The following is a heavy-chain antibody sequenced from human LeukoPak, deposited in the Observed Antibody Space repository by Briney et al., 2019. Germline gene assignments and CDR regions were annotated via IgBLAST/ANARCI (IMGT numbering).Heavy chain of an antibody. CDR2: IYLGDSDT. CDR3: ATAMLIDYYGMDV. J-gene: IGHJ6*02. V-gene: IGHV5-51*01. Sequence: GESLKISGKGSESTFTSYWIGWVGQMPGKGLKWLGIIYLGDSDTSNSPSFQGQVTISADKSISTAYLQWSSLKASDTAMYYRATAMLIDYYGMDVWGQGTTVTVSS. D-gene: IGHD2-8*01. CDR1: ESTFTSYW.